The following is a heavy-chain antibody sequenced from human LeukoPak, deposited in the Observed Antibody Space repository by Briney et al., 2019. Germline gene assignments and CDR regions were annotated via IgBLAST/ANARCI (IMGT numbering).Heavy chain of an antibody. CDR2: ISGSGGST. Sequence: GGSLRLSCAASGFTFSSYAMSWVRQAPGKGLEWVSAISGSGGSTYYADSVKGRFTISRDNSKNTLYLQMNSLRAEDTAVYYCAKGRECTNGVCYLDWYFDLWGRGTLSLSPQ. CDR1: GFTFSSYA. V-gene: IGHV3-23*01. J-gene: IGHJ2*01. CDR3: AKGRECTNGVCYLDWYFDL. D-gene: IGHD2-8*01.